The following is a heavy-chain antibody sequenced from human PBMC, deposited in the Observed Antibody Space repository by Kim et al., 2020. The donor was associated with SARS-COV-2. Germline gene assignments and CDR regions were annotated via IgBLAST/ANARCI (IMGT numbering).Heavy chain of an antibody. Sequence: VKGRFTISRDNAKKSLYLQLNTLRAEDTAVYYCARDLRPVSHYYFYYGMDVWGQGTTVTVSS. V-gene: IGHV3-21*01. CDR3: ARDLRPVSHYYFYYGMDV. J-gene: IGHJ6*02.